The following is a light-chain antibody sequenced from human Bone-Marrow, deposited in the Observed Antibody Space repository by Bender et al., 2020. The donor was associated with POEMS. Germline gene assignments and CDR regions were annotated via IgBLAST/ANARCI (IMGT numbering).Light chain of an antibody. CDR1: NSNIGTNA. J-gene: IGLJ3*02. Sequence: QSVLTQPPSASGTPGQRVTISCSGSNSNIGTNAVSWYQQFPGTAPKLLIYSDNQRPSGVPDRFYAFKSGTSASLAISGLQSEDEADYYCAAWDAGLSGGVFGGETKLTVL. CDR2: SDN. CDR3: AAWDAGLSGGV. V-gene: IGLV1-44*01.